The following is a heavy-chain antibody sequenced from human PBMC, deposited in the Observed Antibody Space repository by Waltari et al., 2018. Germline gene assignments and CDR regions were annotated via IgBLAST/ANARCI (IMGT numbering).Heavy chain of an antibody. CDR2: LNNGGDYK. V-gene: IGHV3-21*06. Sequence: VRLVESGGGRVEPGESLRLSCVGSGFSFDEYSMNWVRQAPGKGLEWVSSLNNGGDYKGYADTVEGRFTNSRDNDKNTLYLQMNDLRVDDTAIYYCARGKAFDPWGQGTRVNVSS. J-gene: IGHJ5*02. CDR3: ARGKAFDP. CDR1: GFSFDEYS.